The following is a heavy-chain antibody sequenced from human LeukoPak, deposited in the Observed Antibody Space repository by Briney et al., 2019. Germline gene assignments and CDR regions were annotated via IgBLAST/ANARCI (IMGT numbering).Heavy chain of an antibody. CDR3: ARSPFPVSDFAY. Sequence: SETQSLTCTVSGGSISSSSYYWGWIRQPPGKGLEWIGSIYYSGSTYYNPSLKSRVTTSVDTSKNQFSLKLSSVTAADTAVYYCARSPFPVSDFAYWGQGTLVTVSS. CDR1: GGSISSSSYY. V-gene: IGHV4-39*07. J-gene: IGHJ4*02. CDR2: IYYSGST.